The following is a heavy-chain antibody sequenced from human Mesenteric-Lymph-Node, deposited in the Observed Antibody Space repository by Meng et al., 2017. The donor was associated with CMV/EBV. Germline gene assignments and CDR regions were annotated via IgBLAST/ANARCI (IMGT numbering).Heavy chain of an antibody. CDR2: TYFRSKWYH. D-gene: IGHD5-24*01. J-gene: IGHJ4*02. CDR3: ASDETERSNFDY. CDR1: GDSVSRNSAA. Sequence: SGDSVSRNSAAWHWITQSPSRGLEWLGRTYFRSKWYHDYAVSVKGRVTINPDTSKNQFSLQLNSVTPEDTSVYFCASDETERSNFDYWGQGTLVTVSS. V-gene: IGHV6-1*01.